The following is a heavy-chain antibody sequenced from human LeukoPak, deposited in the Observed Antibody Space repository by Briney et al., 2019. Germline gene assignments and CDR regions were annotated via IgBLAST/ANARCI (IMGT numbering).Heavy chain of an antibody. V-gene: IGHV3-30*02. CDR2: IRFDGTSE. CDR3: AKTSLSDPSGHYYYMDV. CDR1: GFTFSSYG. Sequence: GGSLRLSCAASGFTFSSYGMHWVRQAPGKGLEWVAFIRFDGTSEFYADSVKARFTISRDNSQNTVSLQLNNLRTEDTALYYCAKTSLSDPSGHYYYMDVWGKGTTVTVSS. D-gene: IGHD3-3*01. J-gene: IGHJ6*03.